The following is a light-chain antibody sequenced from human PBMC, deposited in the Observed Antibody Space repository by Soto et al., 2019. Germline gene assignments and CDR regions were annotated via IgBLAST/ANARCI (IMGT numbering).Light chain of an antibody. CDR2: DVS. V-gene: IGLV2-14*01. CDR3: SSYTSASTPLV. CDR1: GSDVGGYNY. J-gene: IGLJ2*01. Sequence: QSALTQPASGSGSPGQSITISCTGTGSDVGGYNYVSWYQQHPGKAPKVLIYDVSNRPSGVSNRFSGSKSGNTASLTISGLQAEDEDDYYCSSYTSASTPLVFGGGTKLTVL.